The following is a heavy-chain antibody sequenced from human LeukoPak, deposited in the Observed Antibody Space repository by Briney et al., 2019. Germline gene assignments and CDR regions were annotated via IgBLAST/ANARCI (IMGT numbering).Heavy chain of an antibody. CDR3: AKAVGPYYYDSSGYYKSYYFDY. D-gene: IGHD3-22*01. J-gene: IGHJ4*02. CDR1: GFTFSSYA. CDR2: ISGSGGST. V-gene: IGHV3-23*01. Sequence: GGSLRRSCAASGFTFSSYAMSWVRQAPGKGVEWVSAISGSGGSTYYSDSVKGRFTISRDNSKNTLYLQMNSLRAEDTAVYYCAKAVGPYYYDSSGYYKSYYFDYWGQGTLVTVSS.